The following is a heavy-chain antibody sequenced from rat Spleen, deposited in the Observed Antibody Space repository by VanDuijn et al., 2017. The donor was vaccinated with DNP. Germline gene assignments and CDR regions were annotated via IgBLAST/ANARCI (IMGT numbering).Heavy chain of an antibody. CDR2: ISYDGSST. CDR3: ARRLFDY. CDR1: GFTFSDYN. Sequence: EVQLVESGGGLVQPGRSLKLSCAASGFTFSDYNMAWVRQAPKKGLEWVATISYDGSSTYYRDSVKGRFTISRDNAKSTLYLQMDSLRSEDTATYYCARRLFDYWGQGVMVTVSS. J-gene: IGHJ2*01. V-gene: IGHV5-7*01.